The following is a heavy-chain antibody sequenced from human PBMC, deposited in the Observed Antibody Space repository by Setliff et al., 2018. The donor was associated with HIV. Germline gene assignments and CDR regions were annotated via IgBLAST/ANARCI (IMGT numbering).Heavy chain of an antibody. CDR2: FDPEDGNT. V-gene: IGHV1-24*01. CDR3: ATVSHTNVAAHDAFDI. CDR1: GYTLTELS. J-gene: IGHJ3*02. Sequence: GASVKVSCKVSGYTLTELSRHWVRQAPGKGLEWMGGFDPEDGNTIYAQKFQGRVTMTADTSTDTAYMELSSLRSEDTAVYYGATVSHTNVAAHDAFDIWGQGTMVTVSS. D-gene: IGHD6-19*01.